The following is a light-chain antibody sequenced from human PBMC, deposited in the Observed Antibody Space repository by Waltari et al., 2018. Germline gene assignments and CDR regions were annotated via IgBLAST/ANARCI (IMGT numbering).Light chain of an antibody. CDR1: SSNIGSNT. Sequence: QSVLTQPPSASGTPGQRVTISCFGSSSNIGSNTVNWYQQVPGTAPKLLIYINKQRPSGVPDRFSGSKSGTSASLAISGLQSEDEADYSCVAWDDSLNAWVFGGGTKLTVL. J-gene: IGLJ3*02. CDR3: VAWDDSLNAWV. V-gene: IGLV1-44*01. CDR2: INK.